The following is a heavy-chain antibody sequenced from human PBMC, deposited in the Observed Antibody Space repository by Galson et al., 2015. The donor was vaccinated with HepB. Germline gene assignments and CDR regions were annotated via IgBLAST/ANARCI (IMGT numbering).Heavy chain of an antibody. CDR1: GFTFSSYG. J-gene: IGHJ4*02. V-gene: IGHV3-33*08. CDR3: ARGPSSGWYFDY. Sequence: SLRLSCAASGFTFSSYGMHWVRQAPGKGLEWVAVIWYDGSNKYYADSVKGRFTISRDNSKNTLYLQMNSLRAEDTAVYYCARGPSSGWYFDYWGQGTLVTVSS. D-gene: IGHD6-19*01. CDR2: IWYDGSNK.